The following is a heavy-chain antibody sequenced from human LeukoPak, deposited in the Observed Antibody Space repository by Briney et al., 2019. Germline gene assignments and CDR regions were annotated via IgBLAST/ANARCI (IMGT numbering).Heavy chain of an antibody. CDR1: GGSISSGSYY. J-gene: IGHJ4*02. CDR3: ARGTGYSSSWYFGYYFDY. V-gene: IGHV4-61*02. D-gene: IGHD6-13*01. Sequence: SETLSLTCTVSGGSISSGSYYWSWIRQPAGKGLEWIGRIYTSGSTNYNPSLKSRVTISVDTSKNQFSLKLSSVTAADTAVYYCARGTGYSSSWYFGYYFDYWGRGTLVTVSS. CDR2: IYTSGST.